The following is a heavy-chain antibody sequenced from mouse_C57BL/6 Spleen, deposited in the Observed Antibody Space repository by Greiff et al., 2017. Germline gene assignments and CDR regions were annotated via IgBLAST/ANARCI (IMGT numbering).Heavy chain of an antibody. CDR3: AREGLRQGFAY. D-gene: IGHD2-4*01. CDR2: INYDGSST. V-gene: IGHV5-16*01. J-gene: IGHJ3*01. CDR1: GFTFSDYY. Sequence: EVHLVESEGGLVQPGSSMKLSCTASGFTFSDYYMAWVRQVPEKGLEWVANINYDGSSTYYLDSLKSRFIISRDNAKNILYLQMSSLKSEDTATYYCAREGLRQGFAYWGQGTLVTVSA.